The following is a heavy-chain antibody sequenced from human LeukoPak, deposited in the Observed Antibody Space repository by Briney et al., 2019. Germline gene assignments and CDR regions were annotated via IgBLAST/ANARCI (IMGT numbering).Heavy chain of an antibody. V-gene: IGHV1-69*13. CDR3: ARGAVAGTNREGMDV. CDR2: SIPIFGTA. J-gene: IGHJ6*02. D-gene: IGHD6-19*01. CDR1: GGTFSSYA. Sequence: ASVKVSCKASGGTFSSYAISWVRQAPGQGLEWRGGSIPIFGTANSAQKFQGRVTITADESTSTAYMELSSLRSEDTAVYYCARGAVAGTNREGMDVWGQGTTVTVSS.